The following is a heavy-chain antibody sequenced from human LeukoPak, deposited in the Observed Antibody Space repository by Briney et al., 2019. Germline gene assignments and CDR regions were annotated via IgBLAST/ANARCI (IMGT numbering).Heavy chain of an antibody. Sequence: PSETLSLTCTVSGGSISSSSYYWGWIRQPPGKGLEWIGNIYYSGSTYYNPSLKSRVTISVDTSENQFSLKLTSVTAADTAVYYCARLPAYCSTTSCSFDSWGQGTLVAVSS. J-gene: IGHJ4*02. CDR1: GGSISSSSYY. CDR2: IYYSGST. CDR3: ARLPAYCSTTSCSFDS. D-gene: IGHD2-2*01. V-gene: IGHV4-39*01.